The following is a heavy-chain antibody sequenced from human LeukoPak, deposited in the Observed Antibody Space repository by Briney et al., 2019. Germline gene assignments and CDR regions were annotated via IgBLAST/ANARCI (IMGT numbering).Heavy chain of an antibody. CDR1: GFTFTTYV. J-gene: IGHJ5*02. D-gene: IGHD2-8*01. V-gene: IGHV3-33*01. CDR3: ARDNGEWRLNWFDH. Sequence: GGSLRLSCAASGFTFTTYVKHWVRQAPGKGLDWVALIWDDGNNKYYADSVKGRFTISRDNSKNTLYLQMNSLRAEDTAVYYCARDNGEWRLNWFDHWGQGTLVTVSS. CDR2: IWDDGNNK.